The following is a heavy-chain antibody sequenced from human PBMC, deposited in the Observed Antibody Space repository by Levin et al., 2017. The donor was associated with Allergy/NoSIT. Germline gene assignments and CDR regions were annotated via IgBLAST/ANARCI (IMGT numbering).Heavy chain of an antibody. J-gene: IGHJ3*02. CDR1: GFTFSTYA. V-gene: IGHV3-30-3*01. CDR3: ADSADSCYDPRGAFDI. D-gene: IGHD5-12*01. CDR2: VSYDGSNK. Sequence: GGSLRLSCAASGFTFSTYAMHWVRQAPGKGLEWVAVVSYDGSNKYYAGSVKGRFTISRDNSKNTLYLQMNSLRAEDTAVYYCADSADSCYDPRGAFDIWGQGTMVTVSS.